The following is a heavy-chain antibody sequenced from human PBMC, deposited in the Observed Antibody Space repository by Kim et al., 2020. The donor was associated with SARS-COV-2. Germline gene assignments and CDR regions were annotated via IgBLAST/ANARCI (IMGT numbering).Heavy chain of an antibody. J-gene: IGHJ4*01. CDR1: GFPFSTAW. CDR2: IKSKIDGETA. V-gene: IGHV3-15*01. Sequence: GGSLRLSCGASGFPFSTAWMSWVRQAPGKGLEWVGRIKSKIDGETADYSAPVRCRFIITRDDSRNMVFLQMYDLRADDTAVYYCTTVGFGDYVNYWGRGT. D-gene: IGHD4-17*01. CDR3: TTVGFGDYVNY.